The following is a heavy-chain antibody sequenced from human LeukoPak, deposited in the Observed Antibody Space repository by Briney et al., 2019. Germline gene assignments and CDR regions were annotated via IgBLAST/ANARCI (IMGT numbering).Heavy chain of an antibody. J-gene: IGHJ4*02. Sequence: GGSLRLSCAAFGFTFSSYSMNWVRQAPGKGLEWVSYISSSSSTIYYADSVKGRFTISRDNAKYSLYLQMNSLRAEDTAVYYCASGVGYDSSGYYDYWGQGTLVTVSS. CDR3: ASGVGYDSSGYYDY. V-gene: IGHV3-48*01. CDR1: GFTFSSYS. D-gene: IGHD3-22*01. CDR2: ISSSSSTI.